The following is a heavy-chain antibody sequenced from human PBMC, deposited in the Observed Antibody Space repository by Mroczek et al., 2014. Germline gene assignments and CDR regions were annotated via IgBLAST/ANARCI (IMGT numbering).Heavy chain of an antibody. V-gene: IGHV1-2*02. CDR2: INPNSGGT. CDR3: ARDQVYDILTGHYFDY. CDR1: GYTFTGYY. D-gene: IGHD3-9*01. Sequence: QVQLVESGAEVKKPGASVKVSCKASGYTFTGYYMHWVRQAPGQGLEWMGWINPNSGGTNYAQKFQGRVTMTRDTSISTAYMELSRLRSDDTAVYYCARDQVYDILTGHYFDYWGQGTLVTVSS. J-gene: IGHJ4*02.